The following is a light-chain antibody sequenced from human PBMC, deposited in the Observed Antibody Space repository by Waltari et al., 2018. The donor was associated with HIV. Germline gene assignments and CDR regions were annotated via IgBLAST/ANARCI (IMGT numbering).Light chain of an antibody. J-gene: IGLJ3*02. CDR3: AAWDDSLGGWV. Sequence: QSVLTQPPSASGTPGQRVTISCSGSSSNLGSNSLYWYQQPPGTAPELPINRHNQRPSGVPDQFSGPKSGTSASLAISGLRSEDEADYYCAAWDDSLGGWVFGGGTKLTVL. CDR1: SSNLGSNS. CDR2: RHN. V-gene: IGLV1-47*01.